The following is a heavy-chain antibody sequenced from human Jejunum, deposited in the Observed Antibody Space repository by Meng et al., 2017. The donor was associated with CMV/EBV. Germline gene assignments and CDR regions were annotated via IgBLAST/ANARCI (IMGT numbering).Heavy chain of an antibody. Sequence: LSCTASGFTFNNYGMHWGRQTPGKGLGWVAVILYDGSMTSYGDSVRGRFTISRDNSKQMVFLQMNGLRAEDTGVYYCAKELLGALHYWGQGTLVTVSS. J-gene: IGHJ4*02. CDR3: AKELLGALHY. CDR1: GFTFNNYG. D-gene: IGHD1-26*01. CDR2: ILYDGSMT. V-gene: IGHV3-33*06.